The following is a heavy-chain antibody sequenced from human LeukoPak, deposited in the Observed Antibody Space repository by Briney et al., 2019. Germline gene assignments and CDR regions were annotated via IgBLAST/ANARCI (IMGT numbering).Heavy chain of an antibody. CDR2: INPSGGST. CDR1: GYTFTSYY. Sequence: ASVKVSCKASGYTFTSYYMHWVRQAPGQGLEWMGIINPSGGSTSYAQEFQGRVTMTRDTSTSTVYMELSSLRSEDTAVYYCARGITIFGVAYNWFDPWGRGTLVTVSS. D-gene: IGHD3-3*01. J-gene: IGHJ5*02. V-gene: IGHV1-46*01. CDR3: ARGITIFGVAYNWFDP.